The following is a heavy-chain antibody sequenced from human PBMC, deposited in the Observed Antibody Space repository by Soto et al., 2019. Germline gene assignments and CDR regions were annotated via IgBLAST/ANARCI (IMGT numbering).Heavy chain of an antibody. V-gene: IGHV5-51*01. CDR2: IYPGDSDT. CDR1: GYSFTSYW. CDR3: ATVVLVPADATPGMDV. Sequence: PGESLKISCKGSGYSFTSYWIGWVRQMPGKGLEWMGIIYPGDSDTRYSPSFQGQVTISADKSISTAYLQWSSLKASDTAMYYCATVVLVPADATPGMDVWGQGTTVTVSS. D-gene: IGHD2-2*01. J-gene: IGHJ6*02.